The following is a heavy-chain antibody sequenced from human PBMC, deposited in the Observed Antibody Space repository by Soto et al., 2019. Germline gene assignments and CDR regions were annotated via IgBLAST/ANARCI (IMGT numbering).Heavy chain of an antibody. CDR3: ARDGGLDYDYIWGSYRLDS. D-gene: IGHD3-16*02. Sequence: EVQLVESGGGLVKPGGSLRLSCAASGFTFSSYSMNWVRQAPGKGLEWVSSISSSSSYIYYADPVKGRFTTSRDNAKNSLYLQMNSLRAEDTAVYYCARDGGLDYDYIWGSYRLDSWGQGTLVTVSS. CDR2: ISSSSSYI. CDR1: GFTFSSYS. J-gene: IGHJ4*02. V-gene: IGHV3-21*01.